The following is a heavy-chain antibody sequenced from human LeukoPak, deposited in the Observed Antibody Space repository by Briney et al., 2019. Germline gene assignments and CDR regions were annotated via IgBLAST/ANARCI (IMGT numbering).Heavy chain of an antibody. CDR3: TRGVCSAGACSAPDWFDP. J-gene: IGHJ5*02. D-gene: IGHD2-15*01. Sequence: GGSLRLSCSASGFTFGDYAMNWVRQAPGEGLQWVGFIRRKAYDATTEYAASVKGRFTISIDDSKSMSYLQMNSLKTEDTAVYYCTRGVCSAGACSAPDWFDPWGQGTLVTVSS. CDR2: IRRKAYDATT. V-gene: IGHV3-49*04. CDR1: GFTFGDYA.